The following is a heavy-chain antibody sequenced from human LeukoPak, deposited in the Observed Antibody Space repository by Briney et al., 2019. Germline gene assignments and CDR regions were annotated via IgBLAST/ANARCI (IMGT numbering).Heavy chain of an antibody. V-gene: IGHV4-30-4*08. Sequence: SSQTLSLTCTVSGGSISSGDYYWRWIRQPPGKGLEWIGYIYYSGSTYYNPSLKSRVTISVDTSKNQFSLKLSSVTAADTAVYYCARVGLDCSSTSCYLNWFDPWGQGTLVIVSS. CDR1: GGSISSGDYY. J-gene: IGHJ5*02. CDR2: IYYSGST. D-gene: IGHD2-2*01. CDR3: ARVGLDCSSTSCYLNWFDP.